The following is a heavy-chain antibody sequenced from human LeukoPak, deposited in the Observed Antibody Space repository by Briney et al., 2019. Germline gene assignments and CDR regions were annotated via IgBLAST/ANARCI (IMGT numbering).Heavy chain of an antibody. J-gene: IGHJ4*02. Sequence: GESLKISCKGSGYSFTSYWIGWVRQMPGKGLEWMGIIYPGDSDTRYSPSFQGQVTISADKSISTAYLQWSSLKASDTAMYYCARRYCSSTSCYYADYWGQGTLVTVSS. CDR3: ARRYCSSTSCYYADY. D-gene: IGHD2-2*01. V-gene: IGHV5-51*01. CDR2: IYPGDSDT. CDR1: GYSFTSYW.